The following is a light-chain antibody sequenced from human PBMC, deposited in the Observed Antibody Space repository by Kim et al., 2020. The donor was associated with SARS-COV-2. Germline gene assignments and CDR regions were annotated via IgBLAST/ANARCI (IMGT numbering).Light chain of an antibody. Sequence: PGETAGITCGGNNIGSKSVHWYQQKPGQAPVLVIYYDSDRPSGIPERFSGSNSGNTATLTISRVEAGDEADYYCQVWDSSSDHPGVFGTGTKVTVL. J-gene: IGLJ1*01. CDR3: QVWDSSSDHPGV. CDR1: NIGSKS. CDR2: YDS. V-gene: IGLV3-21*04.